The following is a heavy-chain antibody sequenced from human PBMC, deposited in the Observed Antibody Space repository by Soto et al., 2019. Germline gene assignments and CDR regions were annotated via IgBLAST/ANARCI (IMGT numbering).Heavy chain of an antibody. D-gene: IGHD5-12*01. CDR2: IIPIFGTA. V-gene: IGHV1-69*12. CDR3: ARGXXXXLQLWYFDL. Sequence: QVQLVQSGAEVKKPGSSVTVSCKASGGTFSSYTISWVRQAPGQGLEWMGGIIPIFGTANYAQKFQGRVXXXAXXXXSXAXXXLXSXRXXXXAVYYCARGXXXXLQLWYFDLWGRGTLVTVSS. J-gene: IGHJ2*01. CDR1: GGTFSSYT.